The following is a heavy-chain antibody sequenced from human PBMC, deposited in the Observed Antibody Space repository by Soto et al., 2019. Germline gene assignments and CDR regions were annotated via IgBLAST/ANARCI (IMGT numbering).Heavy chain of an antibody. CDR1: GFTFTSYW. CDR2: INGDGTYT. Sequence: EVQLMESGGGLVQPGGSLRLSCAASGFTFTSYWMQWFRQAPGEGLVWVSRINGDGTYTRYADSVKGRFTISRDNAKDKRYLQMNSLRDEDTAVYYCARERGPYYTDYWGQGTLVTVSS. V-gene: IGHV3-74*01. CDR3: ARERGPYYTDY. J-gene: IGHJ4*02. D-gene: IGHD1-26*01.